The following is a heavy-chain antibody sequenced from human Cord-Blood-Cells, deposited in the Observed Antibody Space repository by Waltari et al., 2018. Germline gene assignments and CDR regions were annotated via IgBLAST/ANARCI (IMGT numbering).Heavy chain of an antibody. CDR1: GFTFSSYA. CDR2: ISGSGGST. Sequence: EVQLLESGGGLVQPGGSLRLSCAASGFTFSSYAMSCVRQAPGKGLGWFSAISGSGGSTYYADSVKGRFTISRDNSKNTLYLQMNSLRAEDTAVYYCAMTYYDFWSGYPFDYWGQGTLVTVSS. D-gene: IGHD3-3*01. V-gene: IGHV3-23*01. J-gene: IGHJ4*02. CDR3: AMTYYDFWSGYPFDY.